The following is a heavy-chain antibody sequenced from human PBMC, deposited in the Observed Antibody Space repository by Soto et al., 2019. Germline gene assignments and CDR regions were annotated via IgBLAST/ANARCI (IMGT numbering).Heavy chain of an antibody. CDR2: ISGSGGST. CDR3: AKDQHVVVTKGWFDP. V-gene: IGHV3-23*01. Sequence: EVQLLESGGGLVQPGGSLRLSCVASGFTFSSYAMSWVRQAPGKGLEWVSAISGSGGSTYYADSVKGRFTISRDNSKNTLYQQMNSLRAEDTTVYYCAKDQHVVVTKGWFDPWGQETLVTVS. J-gene: IGHJ5*02. D-gene: IGHD2-21*01. CDR1: GFTFSSYA.